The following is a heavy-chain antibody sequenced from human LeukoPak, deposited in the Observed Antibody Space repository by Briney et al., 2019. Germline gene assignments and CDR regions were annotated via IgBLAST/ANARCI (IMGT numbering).Heavy chain of an antibody. V-gene: IGHV4-39*07. CDR1: GGSINLRYYY. J-gene: IGHJ4*02. CDR2: VYYSGTT. D-gene: IGHD3-10*01. CDR3: ARDKWFGELSEPRGFDY. Sequence: PSETLSLTCSVSGGSINLRYYYWRWIRQPPGKALEWIGSVYYSGTTSYNPSLKSGVTISLDTSKNQFSLKLSSVTAADTAVYYCARDKWFGELSEPRGFDYWGQGTLVTVSS.